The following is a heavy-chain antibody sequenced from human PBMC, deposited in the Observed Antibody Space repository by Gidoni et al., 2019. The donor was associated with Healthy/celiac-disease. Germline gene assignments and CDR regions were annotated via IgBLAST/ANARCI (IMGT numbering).Heavy chain of an antibody. J-gene: IGHJ2*01. V-gene: IGHV3-21*01. CDR2: ISSSSSYI. D-gene: IGHD1-1*01. Sequence: EVQLVASGGGLVKPGGSLSLSCAASGFPFICYSMHWARQSSGKGLEWVSSISSSSSYIYYEDSVKGRFTISRDNAKNSLYLQMNSLRDENTAVYYCARDRVGVIPATSYWYFDLWGRGTLVTVSS. CDR3: ARDRVGVIPATSYWYFDL. CDR1: GFPFICYS.